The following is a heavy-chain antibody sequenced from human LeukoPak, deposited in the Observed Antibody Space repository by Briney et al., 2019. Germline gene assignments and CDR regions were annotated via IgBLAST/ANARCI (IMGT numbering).Heavy chain of an antibody. CDR2: IFHSGTT. Sequence: PSETLSLTCAVSGGSISSTHWWNWVRQPPGKGLEWIGEIFHSGTTNYNPSLKSRVTISIDKSKNQFSLKLRSVTAADTAVYYCARDQWLLRGGDQDAFDIWGQGTMVTVSS. V-gene: IGHV4-4*02. CDR1: GGSISSTHW. CDR3: ARDQWLLRGGDQDAFDI. J-gene: IGHJ3*02. D-gene: IGHD6-19*01.